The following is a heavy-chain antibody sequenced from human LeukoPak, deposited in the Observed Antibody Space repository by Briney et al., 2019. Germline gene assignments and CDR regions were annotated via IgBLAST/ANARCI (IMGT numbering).Heavy chain of an antibody. CDR2: TYISGDT. Sequence: PSETLSLTCSVSGYSISSSDFYWSWLRQPPGKELEVIGYTYISGDTNYNPSLKSRVIISLDTSKNQLSLKMNSVTAADTAVYYCARTARVFDKWGQGTLVTVSS. CDR3: ARTARVFDK. CDR1: GYSISSSDFY. D-gene: IGHD5-18*01. J-gene: IGHJ4*02. V-gene: IGHV4-4*09.